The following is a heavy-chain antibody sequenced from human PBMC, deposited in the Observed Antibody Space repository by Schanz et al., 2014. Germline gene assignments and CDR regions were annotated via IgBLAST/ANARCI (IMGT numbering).Heavy chain of an antibody. J-gene: IGHJ4*02. CDR1: GYRFTSNG. V-gene: IGHV1-18*04. Sequence: QVQLVQSGAEVKKPGASVKVSCKASGYRFTSNGISWVRQAPGQGLEWMGWINSYNGNTNYAQKVQGRVTMTKDTSTRPAYMELRSLRSDDTAVYYCARDRDQWDGNYLDYWGQGTLVTVSS. D-gene: IGHD1-26*01. CDR2: INSYNGNT. CDR3: ARDRDQWDGNYLDY.